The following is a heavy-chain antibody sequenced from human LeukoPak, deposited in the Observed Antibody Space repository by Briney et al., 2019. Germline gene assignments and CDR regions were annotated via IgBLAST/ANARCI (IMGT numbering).Heavy chain of an antibody. D-gene: IGHD1-26*01. CDR1: GFTFSNAW. V-gene: IGHV3-15*01. CDR3: TRDKSLRWELDLAYYMDV. CDR2: IKSKTDGGTT. J-gene: IGHJ6*03. Sequence: GGSLRLSCAASGFTFSNAWMSWVRQAPGKGLEWVGRIKSKTDGGTTEYAASVKGRFTISRDDSKSIAYLQMNSLKTEDTAVYYCTRDKSLRWELDLAYYMDVWGKGTTVTVSS.